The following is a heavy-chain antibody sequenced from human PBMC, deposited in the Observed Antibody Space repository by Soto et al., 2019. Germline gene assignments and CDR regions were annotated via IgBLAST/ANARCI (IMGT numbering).Heavy chain of an antibody. J-gene: IGHJ6*02. CDR1: GGTFSSYA. D-gene: IGHD3-22*01. CDR3: ARGGYYDSSGYMGGYYYGMDV. Sequence: QVQLVQSGAEVKKPGSSVKVSCKASGGTFSSYAISWVRQAPGQGLEWMGGIIPIFGTANYAQKFQGRVTLAPDESTSTAYMEVSSLRSEDTAVYYCARGGYYDSSGYMGGYYYGMDVWGQGTTVTVSS. V-gene: IGHV1-69*05. CDR2: IIPIFGTA.